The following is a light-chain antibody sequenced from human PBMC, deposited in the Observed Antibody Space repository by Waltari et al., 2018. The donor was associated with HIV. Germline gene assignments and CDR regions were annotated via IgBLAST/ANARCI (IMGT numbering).Light chain of an antibody. CDR3: AAWDDSRNGWV. Sequence: QSVLTQPPSASGTPGQRVTISCSGSRSNIGSNIVNWYQQLPGTAPKLLIYSNNQRPSGVPDRFSCSKAGTSASLAISGLQSEDEADYYCAAWDDSRNGWVFGGGTKLTGL. CDR2: SNN. CDR1: RSNIGSNI. J-gene: IGLJ3*02. V-gene: IGLV1-44*01.